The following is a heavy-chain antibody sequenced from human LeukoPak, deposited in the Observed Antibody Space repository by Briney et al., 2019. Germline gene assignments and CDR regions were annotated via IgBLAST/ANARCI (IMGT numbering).Heavy chain of an antibody. CDR1: GYTFTSYG. D-gene: IGHD1-26*01. Sequence: ASVKVSCKASGYTFTSYGISWVLQAPGQGLEWMGWISTYNGNTNYAQKLQGRVTMTTDTSTSTAYMELRSLRSDDTAVYYCARNLVGAILFDYWGQGTLVTVSS. V-gene: IGHV1-18*01. CDR3: ARNLVGAILFDY. CDR2: ISTYNGNT. J-gene: IGHJ4*02.